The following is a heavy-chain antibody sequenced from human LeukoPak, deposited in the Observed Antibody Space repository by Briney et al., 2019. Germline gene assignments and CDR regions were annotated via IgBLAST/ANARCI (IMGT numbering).Heavy chain of an antibody. CDR3: TTDGYSSSSGRAFDI. D-gene: IGHD6-6*01. Sequence: GGSLRLSCAASGFTFSNAWMSWVRQAPGKGLEWVGRIKSKTDGGTTDYAAPVKGRFTISRDDSKNTLYLQMNSLKTEDTAVYYCTTDGYSSSSGRAFDIWGQGTMVTVSS. J-gene: IGHJ3*02. CDR2: IKSKTDGGTT. CDR1: GFTFSNAW. V-gene: IGHV3-15*01.